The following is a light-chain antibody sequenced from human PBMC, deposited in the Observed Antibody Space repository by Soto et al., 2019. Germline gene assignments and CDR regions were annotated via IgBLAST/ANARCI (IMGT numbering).Light chain of an antibody. V-gene: IGLV2-14*01. CDR3: SSYTSSSAYVI. J-gene: IGLJ2*01. Sequence: QSALTQPASVSGSPGQSITISCTGTSSDVGGYNYVSWYQQHPGKAPKLMIYDVNNRPSGVSNRFSGSKSGNTASLTISVLQAEDEADYYCSSYTSSSAYVIFGGGTKLTVL. CDR2: DVN. CDR1: SSDVGGYNY.